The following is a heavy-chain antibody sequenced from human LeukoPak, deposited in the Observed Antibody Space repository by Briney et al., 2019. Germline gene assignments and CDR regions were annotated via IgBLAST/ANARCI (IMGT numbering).Heavy chain of an antibody. CDR2: INQDGSQK. V-gene: IGHV3-7*01. D-gene: IGHD2-8*01. CDR1: GFTFSTYW. J-gene: IGHJ4*02. Sequence: PGGSLRLSCAASGFTFSTYWMSWVRQAPGKGLEWVANINQDGSQKRYVDSVQGRFTISRDNTKNSLFLQMNSLRAEDTAAYYCARLKDDVTKLDYWGQGTLVTVSS. CDR3: ARLKDDVTKLDY.